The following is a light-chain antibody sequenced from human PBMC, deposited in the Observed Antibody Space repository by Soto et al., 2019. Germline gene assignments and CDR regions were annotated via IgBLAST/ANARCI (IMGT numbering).Light chain of an antibody. CDR1: SSNIESNT. CDR2: SNY. Sequence: QSVLTQPPSASGTPGQRVTISCSGSSSNIESNTVTWYQQLPGTAPKLVIYSNYDRPSGVPDRFSGSTSGTSASLVIRGLQSEDEADYYCAAWDDILNGYVFGGGTKSPS. CDR3: AAWDDILNGYV. V-gene: IGLV1-44*01. J-gene: IGLJ1*01.